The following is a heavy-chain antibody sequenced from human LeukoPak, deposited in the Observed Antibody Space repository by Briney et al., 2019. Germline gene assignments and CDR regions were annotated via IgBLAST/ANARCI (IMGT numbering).Heavy chain of an antibody. CDR3: AKDFPAEQQLRYYYYYYGMDV. CDR1: GFTFDDYA. Sequence: GGSLRLSCAASGFTFDDYAMHWVRQAPGKGLEWVSLISGDGGSTYYADSVKGRFTISRDNSKNSLYLQMNSLRTEDTALYYCAKDFPAEQQLRYYYYYYGMDVWGQGTTVTVSS. D-gene: IGHD6-13*01. V-gene: IGHV3-43*02. CDR2: ISGDGGST. J-gene: IGHJ6*02.